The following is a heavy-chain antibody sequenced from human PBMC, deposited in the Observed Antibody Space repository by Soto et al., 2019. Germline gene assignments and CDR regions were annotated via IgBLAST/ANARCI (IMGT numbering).Heavy chain of an antibody. CDR2: ISSSSSYI. D-gene: IGHD6-13*01. CDR1: GFTFSTYS. J-gene: IGHJ4*02. V-gene: IGHV3-21*01. Sequence: EVQRVESGGGLVNPGGSLRLSCEASGFTFSTYSMNWVRQAQGKGREWVSSISSSSSYIYYADSVKGRFTISRDNAKNSLYLQMNSLRAEDTAVYYCARGGIAAADWGQGTLVTVSS. CDR3: ARGGIAAAD.